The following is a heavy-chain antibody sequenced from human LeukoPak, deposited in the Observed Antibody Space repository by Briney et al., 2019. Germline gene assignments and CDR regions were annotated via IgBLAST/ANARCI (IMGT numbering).Heavy chain of an antibody. CDR1: GGSISSYY. Sequence: SETLSLTCTVSGGSISSYYWSWIRQPPGKGLEWIGYIYYSGSTSYNPSLKSRVTMSVDTSKNQFSLKLSSVTAADTAVYYCARDVGSGSFPDAFDIWGQGTMVTVSS. J-gene: IGHJ3*02. V-gene: IGHV4-59*12. CDR2: IYYSGST. D-gene: IGHD3-10*01. CDR3: ARDVGSGSFPDAFDI.